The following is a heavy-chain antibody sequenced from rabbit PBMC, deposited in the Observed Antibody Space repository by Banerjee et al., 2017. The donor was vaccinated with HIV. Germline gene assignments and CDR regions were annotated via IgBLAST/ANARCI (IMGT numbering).Heavy chain of an antibody. Sequence: QSLLEESGGDLVKPEGSLTLTCTASGLDFSSRYWICWVRQAPGKGLEWIGCIYAGSSGNTWYASWAKGRFTISKTSSTTVTLQMTSLTAADTATYFCARDLAGVIGWNFNLWGQGTLVTVS. CDR2: IYAGSSGNT. V-gene: IGHV1S45*01. CDR1: GLDFSSRYW. D-gene: IGHD4-1*01. CDR3: ARDLAGVIGWNFNL. J-gene: IGHJ4*01.